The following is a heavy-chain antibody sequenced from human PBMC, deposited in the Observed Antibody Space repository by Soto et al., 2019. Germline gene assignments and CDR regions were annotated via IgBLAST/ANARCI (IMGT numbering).Heavy chain of an antibody. J-gene: IGHJ5*02. D-gene: IGHD3-3*01. CDR2: IYSSGST. CDR1: GGAIRTYY. CDR3: ARGQRFSDWFDP. Sequence: SETLSLTCTVSGGAIRTYYCTWSRQPAGKGLEWIGRIYSSGSTKYNPSLQSRVTMSLDTSNNQFSLRLTSVTAADTAVYYCARGQRFSDWFDPWGQGTLVTVSS. V-gene: IGHV4-4*07.